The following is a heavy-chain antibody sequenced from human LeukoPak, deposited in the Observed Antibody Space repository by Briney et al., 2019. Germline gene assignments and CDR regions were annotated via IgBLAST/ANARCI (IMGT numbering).Heavy chain of an antibody. J-gene: IGHJ6*02. V-gene: IGHV4-61*08. Sequence: SETLSLTCTVSGGSISSGGYYWSWIRQPPGKGLEWIGYIYYSGSTNYNPSLKSRVTISVDTSKNQFSLKLSSVTAADTAVYYCARGRAAAGANYYYYYGMDVWGQGTTVTVSS. CDR1: GGSISSGGYY. CDR3: ARGRAAAGANYYYYYGMDV. CDR2: IYYSGST. D-gene: IGHD6-13*01.